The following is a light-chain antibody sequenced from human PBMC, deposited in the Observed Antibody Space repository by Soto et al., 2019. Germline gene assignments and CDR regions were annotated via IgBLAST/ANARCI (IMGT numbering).Light chain of an antibody. CDR2: DTS. CDR3: RQYGSAPLT. CDR1: QSVSSY. J-gene: IGKJ4*01. V-gene: IGKV3-20*01. Sequence: EIVLTQSPGTLSLSVGERATLSCRASQSVSSYLAWYQQTPGQAPRLLFYDTSNRATGIPDRFSGSGSGTDFTLTISRLEHDDFTVYYCRQYGSAPLTFGGGTTVEIK.